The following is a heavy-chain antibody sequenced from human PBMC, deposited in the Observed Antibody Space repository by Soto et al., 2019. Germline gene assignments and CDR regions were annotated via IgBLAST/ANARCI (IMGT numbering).Heavy chain of an antibody. CDR2: ISSSGSS. D-gene: IGHD2-21*02. J-gene: IGHJ4*02. Sequence: QVQLQESGPGLVKPSQTLPLTCIVSGGSVSSSDYYWTWIRQPPGKGLEWIGYISSSGSSSYNPSLKSRVTMSVDTSKTQFSLRLRSVTAADTAMYYCARRAYCGADCYSVYFDSWGQGTLVTVSA. CDR1: GGSVSSSDYY. CDR3: ARRAYCGADCYSVYFDS. V-gene: IGHV4-30-4*01.